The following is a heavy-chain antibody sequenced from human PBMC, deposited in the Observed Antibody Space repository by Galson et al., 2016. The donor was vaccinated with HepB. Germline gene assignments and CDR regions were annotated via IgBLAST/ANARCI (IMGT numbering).Heavy chain of an antibody. V-gene: IGHV3-74*01. CDR1: GFTFSRYW. CDR3: AREGYYYDNSFFRRENAFDM. J-gene: IGHJ3*02. CDR2: INSDGSSR. Sequence: SLRLSCAASGFTFSRYWMHWVRQVPGKGLVWVSRINSDGSSRNYADSVKGRFTISRDNAKNTLYLQMNSLRAEDTAVYYCAREGYYYDNSFFRRENAFDMWGQGTMVTVSS. D-gene: IGHD3-22*01.